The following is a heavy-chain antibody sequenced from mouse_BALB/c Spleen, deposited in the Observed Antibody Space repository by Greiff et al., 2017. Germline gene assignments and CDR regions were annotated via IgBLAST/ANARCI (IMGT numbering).Heavy chain of an antibody. Sequence: EVQVVESGGGLVQPGGSLRLSCATSGFTFTDYYMSWVRQPPGKALEWLGFIRNKANGYTTEYSASVKGRFTISRDNSQSILYLQMNTLRAEDSATYYCARDGSPYYFDYWGQGTTLTVSS. CDR1: GFTFTDYY. V-gene: IGHV7-3*02. J-gene: IGHJ2*01. CDR2: IRNKANGYTT. D-gene: IGHD1-1*02. CDR3: ARDGSPYYFDY.